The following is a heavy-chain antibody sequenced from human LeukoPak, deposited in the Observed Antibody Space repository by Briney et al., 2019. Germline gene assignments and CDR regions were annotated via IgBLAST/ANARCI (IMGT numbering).Heavy chain of an antibody. Sequence: SETLSLTCTVSGGSISSSSYYWGWIRQPPGKGLEWIGSIYYSGSTYYNPSLKGRVTISVDTSKNQFSLRLSSVTAADTAVYHCASLGSSDPYYYYYGMDVWGQGTTVTVSS. D-gene: IGHD2-2*01. CDR1: GGSISSSSYY. CDR2: IYYSGST. V-gene: IGHV4-39*01. J-gene: IGHJ6*02. CDR3: ASLGSSDPYYYYYGMDV.